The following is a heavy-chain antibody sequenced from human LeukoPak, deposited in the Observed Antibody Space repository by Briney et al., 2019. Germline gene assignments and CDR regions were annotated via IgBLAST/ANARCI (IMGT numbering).Heavy chain of an antibody. Sequence: SETLSLTCTVSGYSISSGYYWGWIRQPPGKGLEWIGSIYHSGSTYYNPSPKSRVTISVDTSKNQFSLKLSSVTAADTAVYYCASYSSGWDFDYWGQGTLVTVSS. CDR3: ASYSSGWDFDY. J-gene: IGHJ4*02. D-gene: IGHD6-19*01. V-gene: IGHV4-38-2*02. CDR1: GYSISSGYY. CDR2: IYHSGST.